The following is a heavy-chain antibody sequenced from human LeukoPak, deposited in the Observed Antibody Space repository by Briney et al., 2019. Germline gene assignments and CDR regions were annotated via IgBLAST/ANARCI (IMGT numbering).Heavy chain of an antibody. J-gene: IGHJ4*02. CDR2: INPNGGRI. Sequence: ASVKVSCTASGYTFIGYYIHWVRQAPGQGLEWMGWINPNGGRINYAQKFQGRVTMTRDTSISTAYMELSRLRSDDSAVYYCARSQSRLYVNWGQGTLVTVSS. V-gene: IGHV1-2*02. CDR1: GYTFIGYY. D-gene: IGHD2-8*01. CDR3: ARSQSRLYVN.